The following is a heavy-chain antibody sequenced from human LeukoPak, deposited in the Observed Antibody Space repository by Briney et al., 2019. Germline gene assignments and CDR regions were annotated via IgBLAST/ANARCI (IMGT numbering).Heavy chain of an antibody. CDR2: ISAYNGNT. D-gene: IGHD2-15*01. CDR1: GYTFTSYG. V-gene: IGHV1-18*01. CDR3: ARAVVSGGSVSMDY. J-gene: IGHJ4*02. Sequence: ASVTVSCKTSGYTFTSYGISWVRQAPGQGLEWMGWISAYNGNTNYAQKLQGRVTMTTDTSTSTAYMELRSLRSDDTAVYYCARAVVSGGSVSMDYWGQGTLVTVSS.